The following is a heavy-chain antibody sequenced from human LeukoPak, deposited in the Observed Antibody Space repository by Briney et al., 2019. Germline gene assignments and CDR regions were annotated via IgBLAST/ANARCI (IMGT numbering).Heavy chain of an antibody. CDR3: AWRDYYDSSGYYS. CDR2: ISAYDGNT. J-gene: IGHJ4*02. D-gene: IGHD3-22*01. Sequence: GASVKVSFKASGYTFTSYGSSWVRQAPGQGLEWMGWISAYDGNTNYAQKLQGRVTMTTDTSTSTAYMELRSLRSDDTAVYYCAWRDYYDSSGYYSWGQGTLVTVSS. CDR1: GYTFTSYG. V-gene: IGHV1-18*01.